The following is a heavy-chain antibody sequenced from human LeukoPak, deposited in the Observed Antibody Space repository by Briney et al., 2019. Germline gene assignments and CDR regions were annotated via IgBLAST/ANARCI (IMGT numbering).Heavy chain of an antibody. D-gene: IGHD3-22*01. CDR1: GFTFSSYV. Sequence: PGGSLRLSCAASGFTFSSYVMSWVRQAPGKGLEWVSSISSSSSYIYYADSVKGRFTISRDNAKNSLYLQVNSLRAEDTAVYYCARDYYDSSGYFFYWGQGTLVTVSS. CDR3: ARDYYDSSGYFFY. CDR2: ISSSSSYI. J-gene: IGHJ4*02. V-gene: IGHV3-21*01.